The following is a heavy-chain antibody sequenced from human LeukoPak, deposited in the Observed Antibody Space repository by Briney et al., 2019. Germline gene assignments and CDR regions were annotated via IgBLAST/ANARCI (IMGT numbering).Heavy chain of an antibody. CDR2: IYYSGNS. V-gene: IGHV4-39*01. J-gene: IGHJ5*02. CDR1: GVSINRSRYD. CDR3: FHSNWFDP. D-gene: IGHD4-11*01. Sequence: KASETLCLTCTVSGVSINRSRYDWGWIRQPPGKGLEWIGSIYYSGNSYYNPSLKSRVSISVDTSKNQSSLKLSSVAAAETAVYYCFHSNWFDPWGQGTLVTVSS.